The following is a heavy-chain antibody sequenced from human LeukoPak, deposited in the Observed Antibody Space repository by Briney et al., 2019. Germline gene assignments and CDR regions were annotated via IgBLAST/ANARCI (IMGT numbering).Heavy chain of an antibody. CDR2: IYYSGST. J-gene: IGHJ4*02. CDR3: ARGEDSSGYWPGLDY. V-gene: IGHV4-59*01. CDR1: GGSISSYY. D-gene: IGHD3-22*01. Sequence: SETLSLTCTVSGGSISSYYWNWIRQPPGKGLEWIGYIYYSGSTNYNPSLKTRVTISVDTSKNQFSLRLSSVTAADTAAYYCARGEDSSGYWPGLDYWGQGTLVTVSS.